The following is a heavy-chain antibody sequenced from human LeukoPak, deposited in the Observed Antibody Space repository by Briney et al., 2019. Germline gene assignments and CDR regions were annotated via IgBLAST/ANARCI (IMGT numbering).Heavy chain of an antibody. CDR2: MYYSGST. CDR3: ARVRAIVFGGYSFDY. V-gene: IGHV4-39*07. Sequence: SETLSLTCTVSGGSISSSSYYWGWIRQPPGKGLEWIGSMYYSGSTYYNPSLKSRVTISVDTSKNQFSLKLSSVTAADTAVYYCARVRAIVFGGYSFDYWGQGTLVTVSS. D-gene: IGHD6-19*01. CDR1: GGSISSSSYY. J-gene: IGHJ4*02.